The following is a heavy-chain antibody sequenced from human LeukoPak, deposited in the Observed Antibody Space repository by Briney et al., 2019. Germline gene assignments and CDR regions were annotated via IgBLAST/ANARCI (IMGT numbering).Heavy chain of an antibody. CDR2: IYYSGST. D-gene: IGHD3-22*01. V-gene: IGHV4-31*03. J-gene: IGHJ6*02. CDR1: GGSISSGGYY. CDR3: ARDYYDSSGTYGMDV. Sequence: SETLSLTCTVSGGSISSGGYYWSWIRQHPGKGLEWIGYIYYSGSTYYNPSLESRVTISVDTSKNQFSLKLSSVTAADTAVYYCARDYYDSSGTYGMDVWGQGTTVTVSS.